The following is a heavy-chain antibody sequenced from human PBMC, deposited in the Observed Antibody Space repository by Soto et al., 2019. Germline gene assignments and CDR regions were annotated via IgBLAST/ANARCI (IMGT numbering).Heavy chain of an antibody. D-gene: IGHD6-6*01. Sequence: KFSWKASGYTFTTYGITWLRQAPCQGLEWMGWISAYDGSTNYAQKFQGRVSMTTDSSTNTAYMDLRSLRSDDTALYYCARDPASAYSTSSFDCWGQGSLVTVSS. CDR3: ARDPASAYSTSSFDC. J-gene: IGHJ4*02. CDR2: ISAYDGST. CDR1: GYTFTTYG. V-gene: IGHV1-18*04.